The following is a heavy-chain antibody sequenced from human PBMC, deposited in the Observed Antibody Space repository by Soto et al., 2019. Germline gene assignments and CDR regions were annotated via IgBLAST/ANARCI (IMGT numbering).Heavy chain of an antibody. CDR1: GGSISGYY. J-gene: IGHJ4*02. CDR3: ARDRGYDYGHYFDF. CDR2: VFYSGTT. Sequence: SETLSLTCTVSGGSISGYYWSWIRQPPGKGLEWIGYVFYSGTTSYNPSLKSRVTMSVDPAKNHFSLNLSSVTAVDTAVYYCARDRGYDYGHYFDFWGQGTPVTVS. D-gene: IGHD5-18*01. V-gene: IGHV4-59*01.